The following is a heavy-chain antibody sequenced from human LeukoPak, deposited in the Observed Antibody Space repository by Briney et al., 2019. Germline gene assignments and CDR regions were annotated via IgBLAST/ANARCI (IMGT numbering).Heavy chain of an antibody. CDR3: ARGGIRDFYYYAMDV. CDR2: IYSGGKT. Sequence: GGSLRLSCAASGFTVSSNYMSWVRQAPGKGLEWVSVIYSGGKTFYADSVKGRCTISKDNSKNTLYLQMNGLRAEDTAVYYCARGGIRDFYYYAMDVWGQGTTVTVSS. CDR1: GFTVSSNY. V-gene: IGHV3-53*01. J-gene: IGHJ6*02.